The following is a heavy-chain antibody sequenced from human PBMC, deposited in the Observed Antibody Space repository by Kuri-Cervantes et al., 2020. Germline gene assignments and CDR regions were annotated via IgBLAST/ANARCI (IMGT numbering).Heavy chain of an antibody. CDR2: IKSKTDGGTT. Sequence: GESLKISCAASGFTFSSYGMHWVRQAPGKGLEWVGRIKSKTDGGTTDYAAPVKGRFTISRDDSKNTLYLQMNSLKTEDTAVYYCTNDYGGNSDWGQGTLVTVSS. CDR1: GFTFSSYG. CDR3: TNDYGGNSD. J-gene: IGHJ4*02. D-gene: IGHD4-23*01. V-gene: IGHV3-15*01.